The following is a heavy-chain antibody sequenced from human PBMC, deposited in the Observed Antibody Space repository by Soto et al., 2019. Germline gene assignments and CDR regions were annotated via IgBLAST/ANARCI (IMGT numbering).Heavy chain of an antibody. J-gene: IGHJ4*02. CDR1: GFRFSIYS. V-gene: IGHV3-48*02. CDR2: ITSDTKTI. Sequence: EVQLVESGGALVQRGGSLTLSCAASGFRFSIYSMNWVRQAPGKGLEWSAYITSDTKTIKYAESVKGRFTISRDNAKNSVYLQMDNLSDEDTAVYYCARSVEGHFDYWGQGTVATVS. D-gene: IGHD6-19*01. CDR3: ARSVEGHFDY.